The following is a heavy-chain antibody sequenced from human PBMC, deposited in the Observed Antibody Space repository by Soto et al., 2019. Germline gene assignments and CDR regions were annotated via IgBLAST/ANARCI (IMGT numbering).Heavy chain of an antibody. J-gene: IGHJ5*02. CDR2: IYYSGST. CDR1: GGSFGSYY. D-gene: IGHD3-10*01. Sequence: PSETLSLTCAVYGGSFGSYYWSWIRQPPGKGLEWIGYIYYSGSTNYNPSLKSRVTISVDTSKNQFSLKLSSVTAADTAVYYCARLLFGAANWFDPWGQGTLVTVSS. V-gene: IGHV4-59*01. CDR3: ARLLFGAANWFDP.